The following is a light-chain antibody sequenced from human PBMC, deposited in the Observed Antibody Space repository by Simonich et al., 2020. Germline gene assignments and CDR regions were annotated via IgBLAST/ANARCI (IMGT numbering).Light chain of an antibody. J-gene: IGKJ1*01. Sequence: EIVMTQSPATLSVSPGERATHSCRASQSVSSNFAWYQQKPGQAPRLLSYGASTRATGIPARFSGSGSGTEFTLTISSLQSEDFAVYYCQQYNNWPRTFGQGTKVEIK. V-gene: IGKV3-15*01. CDR2: GAS. CDR1: QSVSSN. CDR3: QQYNNWPRT.